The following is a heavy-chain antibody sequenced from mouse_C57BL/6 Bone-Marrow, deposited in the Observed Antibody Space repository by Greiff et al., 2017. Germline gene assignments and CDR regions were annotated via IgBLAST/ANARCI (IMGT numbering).Heavy chain of an antibody. CDR1: GYTFTDYE. D-gene: IGHD2-1*01. J-gene: IGHJ2*01. Sequence: VQLQQPGAELVRPGASVTLSCKASGYTFTDYEMHWVKQTPVHGLEWIGAIDPETGGTAYNQKFKGKAILTADKSSSTAYMELRSLTSEDSAVYYCTRIGNYYGFDYWGQGTTLTVSA. V-gene: IGHV1-15*01. CDR3: TRIGNYYGFDY. CDR2: IDPETGGT.